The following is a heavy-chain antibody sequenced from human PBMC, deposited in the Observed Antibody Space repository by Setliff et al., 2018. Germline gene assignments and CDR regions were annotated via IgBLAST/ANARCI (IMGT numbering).Heavy chain of an antibody. J-gene: IGHJ4*02. CDR3: ARALGGNYFDY. Sequence: GGSLRLSCAASGFTFSDHYMTRIRQAPGKGLEWVSYISSSGSTTLYADSVRGRFSISRDNIKNSLYLQMNSLRSEDTAVYYCARALGGNYFDYWGPGILVTVSS. CDR1: GFTFSDHY. D-gene: IGHD2-15*01. V-gene: IGHV3-11*01. CDR2: ISSSGSTT.